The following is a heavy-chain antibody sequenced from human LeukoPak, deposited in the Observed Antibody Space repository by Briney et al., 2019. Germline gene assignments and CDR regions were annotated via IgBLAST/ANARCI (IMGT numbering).Heavy chain of an antibody. D-gene: IGHD3-16*02. CDR3: VPSSIARLGELSSFDY. V-gene: IGHV3-7*02. CDR1: GFTVTNYW. CDR2: INQDGSQQ. Sequence: PGGPLRLSCSASGFTVTNYWMGWVRQAPGKGLEGVANINQDGSQQYYMDSVKGRFTISRDNATNSLFLQTTSLRAEDPAVSYCVPSSIARLGELSSFDYWGQGTLVTVSS. J-gene: IGHJ4*02.